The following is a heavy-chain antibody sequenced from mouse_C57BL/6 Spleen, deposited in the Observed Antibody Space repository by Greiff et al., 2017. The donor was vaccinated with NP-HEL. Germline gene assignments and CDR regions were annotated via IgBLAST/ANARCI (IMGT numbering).Heavy chain of an antibody. CDR2: ISSGSSTI. J-gene: IGHJ3*01. Sequence: EVNVVESGGGLVKPGGSLKLSCAASGFTFSDYGMHWVRQAPEKGLEWVAYISSGSSTIYYADTVKGRFTISRDNAKNTLFLQMTSLRSEDTAMYYCARGYYGSSSWFAYWGQGTLVTVSA. D-gene: IGHD1-1*01. V-gene: IGHV5-17*01. CDR3: ARGYYGSSSWFAY. CDR1: GFTFSDYG.